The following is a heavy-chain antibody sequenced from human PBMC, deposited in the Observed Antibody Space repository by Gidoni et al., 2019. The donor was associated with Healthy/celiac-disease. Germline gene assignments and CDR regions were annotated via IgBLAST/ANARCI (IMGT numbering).Heavy chain of an antibody. D-gene: IGHD6-13*01. Sequence: EVQLVESGGGLVKPGGSLRLYCAASGFTFSNAWMSWVRQAPGKGLEWVGRIKSKTDGGTTDYAAPVKGRFTISRDDSKNTLFLQMNSLKTEDTAVYYCTARLAAAGSQFDYWGQGTLVTVSS. CDR2: IKSKTDGGTT. CDR3: TARLAAAGSQFDY. V-gene: IGHV3-15*01. CDR1: GFTFSNAW. J-gene: IGHJ4*02.